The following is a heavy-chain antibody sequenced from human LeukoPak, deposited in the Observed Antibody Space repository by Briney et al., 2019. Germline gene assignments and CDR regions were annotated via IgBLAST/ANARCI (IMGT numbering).Heavy chain of an antibody. CDR3: ARGSLHSYMDV. Sequence: GGSLRLSCAASGFTFSSYSMNWVRQAPGEGLEWVSSISSSSSYIYYADSVKGRFTISRDNAKNSLYLQMNSLRAEDTAVYYCARGSLHSYMDVWGKGTTVTISS. J-gene: IGHJ6*03. CDR1: GFTFSSYS. V-gene: IGHV3-21*01. CDR2: ISSSSSYI. D-gene: IGHD5/OR15-5a*01.